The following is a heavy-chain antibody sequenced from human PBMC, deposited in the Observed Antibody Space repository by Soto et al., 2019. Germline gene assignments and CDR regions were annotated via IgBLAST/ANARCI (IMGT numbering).Heavy chain of an antibody. CDR1: GFTFSSYA. CDR3: ARDRQWLVYYYFDY. J-gene: IGHJ4*02. D-gene: IGHD6-19*01. Sequence: QVQLVESGGGVVQPGRSLRLSCAASGFTFSSYAMHWVRQAPGKGLEWVAVISYDGSNKYYADSVKGRFTISRDNSKNTLYLQMNSLRAEDTAVYYCARDRQWLVYYYFDYWGQGTLVTVSS. CDR2: ISYDGSNK. V-gene: IGHV3-30-3*01.